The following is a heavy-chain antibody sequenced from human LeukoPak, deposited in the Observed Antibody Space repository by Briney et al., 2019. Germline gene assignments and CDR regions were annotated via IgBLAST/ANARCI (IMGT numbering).Heavy chain of an antibody. J-gene: IGHJ4*02. CDR2: IYYSGST. D-gene: IGHD6-19*01. V-gene: IGHV4-39*02. CDR1: GGSISSSSYY. Sequence: SETLSLTCTVSGGSISSSSYYWGWIRQPPGKGLEWIGSIYYSGSTYYNPSLKSRVTISVDTSKNQFSLKLSSVTAADTAVYYCAKDRSKQWPMVYWGQGTLVTVSS. CDR3: AKDRSKQWPMVY.